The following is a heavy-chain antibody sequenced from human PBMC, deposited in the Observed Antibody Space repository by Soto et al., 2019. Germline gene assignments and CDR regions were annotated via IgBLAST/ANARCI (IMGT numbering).Heavy chain of an antibody. V-gene: IGHV3-23*01. D-gene: IGHD3-9*01. CDR1: GFTFSSYA. J-gene: IGHJ5*02. CDR2: IRGSGGST. Sequence: GGSLRLSCAASGFTFSSYAMSWVRQAPGKGLEWVSAIRGSGGSTYYADSVKGRFTISRDNSKNTLYLQMNSLRAEDTAVYYCAKDGERSVRYFDWSPGFDPWGQGTLVTVSS. CDR3: AKDGERSVRYFDWSPGFDP.